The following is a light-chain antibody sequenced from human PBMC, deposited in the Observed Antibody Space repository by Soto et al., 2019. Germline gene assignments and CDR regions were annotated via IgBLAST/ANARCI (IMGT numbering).Light chain of an antibody. CDR1: SSDVGDYNY. J-gene: IGLJ2*01. CDR2: EVS. CDR3: SSYAGSNNFV. V-gene: IGLV2-8*01. Sequence: QSVLTQPPSASGSSGQSVTISCTGTSSDVGDYNYVSWYQQHPGKAPKLMIYEVSKRPSGVPDRFSGSKSGNTASLTVSGLQAEDEADYYCSSYAGSNNFVFGGGTKLTVL.